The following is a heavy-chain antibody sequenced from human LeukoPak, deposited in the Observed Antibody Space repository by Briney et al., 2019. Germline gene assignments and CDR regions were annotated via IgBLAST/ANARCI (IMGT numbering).Heavy chain of an antibody. CDR2: ISPYNGYT. J-gene: IGHJ4*02. CDR1: GYTFINSA. V-gene: IGHV1-18*01. D-gene: IGHD1-26*01. Sequence: ASVKVSCKASGYTFINSAIGWVRQAPGQGLEWMGWISPYNGYTKYAESLQGRVTMTTDTSTSTAYMELRSLRSDDTAMYYCARVGASYDGLIDYWGQGTRVTLSS. CDR3: ARVGASYDGLIDY.